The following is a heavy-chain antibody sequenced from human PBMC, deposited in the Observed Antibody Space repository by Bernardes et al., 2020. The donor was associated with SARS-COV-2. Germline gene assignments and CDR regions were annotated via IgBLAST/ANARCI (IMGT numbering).Heavy chain of an antibody. V-gene: IGHV3-21*01. CDR2: ISSSSSYI. J-gene: IGHJ4*02. Sequence: GGSLRLSCAASGFTFSSYSMNWVRQAPGKGLEWVSSISSSSSYIYYADSVKGRFTISRDNAKNSLYLQMNSLRAEDTAVYYCARGLKRQAVAAIYYFDYWGQGTLVTVSS. CDR1: GFTFSSYS. CDR3: ARGLKRQAVAAIYYFDY. D-gene: IGHD6-19*01.